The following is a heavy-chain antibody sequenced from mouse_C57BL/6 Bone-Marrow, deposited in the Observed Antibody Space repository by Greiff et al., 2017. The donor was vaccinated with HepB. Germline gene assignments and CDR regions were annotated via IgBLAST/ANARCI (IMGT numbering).Heavy chain of an antibody. CDR3: ARSHYDGYPYCYAMDY. D-gene: IGHD2-3*01. CDR1: GYTFTSYW. V-gene: IGHV1-55*01. Sequence: QVQLQQPGAELVKPGASVKMSCKASGYTFTSYWITWVKQRPGQGLEWIGDIYPGSGSTNYNEKFKSKATLTVDTSSSTAYMQLSSLTSEDSAVYYCARSHYDGYPYCYAMDYWGQGTSVTVSS. CDR2: IYPGSGST. J-gene: IGHJ4*01.